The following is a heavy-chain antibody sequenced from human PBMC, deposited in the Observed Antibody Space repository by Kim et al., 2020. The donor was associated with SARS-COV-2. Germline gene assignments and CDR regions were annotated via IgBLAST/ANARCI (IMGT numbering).Heavy chain of an antibody. J-gene: IGHJ3*01. CDR3: ARGGDYLLM. V-gene: IGHV4-59*01. D-gene: IGHD3-16*01. CDR1: GGSISSYF. Sequence: SETLSLTCTVSGGSISSYFWSWIRQPPGKGLEWIGHINYSGSTNYNSSLKSRVSISVDTSKNQFSLKLTSLTAADTALYYCARGGDYLLMWGQGTMVTVSS. CDR2: INYSGST.